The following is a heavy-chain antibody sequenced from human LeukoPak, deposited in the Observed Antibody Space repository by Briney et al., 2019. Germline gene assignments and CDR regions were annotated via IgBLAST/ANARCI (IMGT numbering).Heavy chain of an antibody. CDR1: GGTFSSYA. CDR3: ARGDPNKEPLGYCSSTSCHPLAY. Sequence: ASVKVSCKASGGTFSSYAISWVRQAPGQGLEWMGGIIPIFGTANYAQKFQGRVTITADESTSTAYMELSSLRSEDTAVYYCARGDPNKEPLGYCSSTSCHPLAYWGQGTLVTVSS. V-gene: IGHV1-69*13. J-gene: IGHJ4*02. D-gene: IGHD2-2*01. CDR2: IIPIFGTA.